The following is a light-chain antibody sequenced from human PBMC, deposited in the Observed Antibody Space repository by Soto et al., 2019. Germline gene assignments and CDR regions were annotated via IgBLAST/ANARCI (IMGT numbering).Light chain of an antibody. J-gene: IGKJ1*01. CDR3: QKYNSALTWT. CDR2: AAS. Sequence: DIQMTQSPSSLSASVGDRVTITCRASQSISSYLNWYQQKPGKAPKLLIYAASSLQSGVPSRFSGSGSGTEFTLTISSLQSEDFATYYCQKYNSALTWTFGQGTKVDIK. V-gene: IGKV1-39*01. CDR1: QSISSY.